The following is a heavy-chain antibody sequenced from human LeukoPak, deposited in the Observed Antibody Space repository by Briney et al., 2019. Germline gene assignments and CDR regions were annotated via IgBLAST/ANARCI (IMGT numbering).Heavy chain of an antibody. D-gene: IGHD3-10*01. CDR2: IYYSGST. CDR3: ARRGPPRTLLRGVKSGWFDP. Sequence: SETLSLTCTVSGGSISSSSYYWGWIRQPPGKGLEWIGSIYYSGSTYYNPSLKSRVTISVDTSKDQFSLKLSSVTAADTAVYYCARRGPPRTLLRGVKSGWFDPWGQGTLVTVSS. CDR1: GGSISSSSYY. V-gene: IGHV4-39*01. J-gene: IGHJ5*02.